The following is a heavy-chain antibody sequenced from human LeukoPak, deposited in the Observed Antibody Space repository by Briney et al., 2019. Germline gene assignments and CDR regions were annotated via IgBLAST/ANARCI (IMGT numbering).Heavy chain of an antibody. CDR2: IYSDGST. CDR1: GFTVSTNY. Sequence: GGSLRLSCAASGFTVSTNYMSWVRQAPGKGLEWVSVIYSDGSTYYADSVQGRFTISRDNSKNTLYLQMNSLSAEDTALYYCARHLHRQGQYAFDIWGQGTMVTVSS. J-gene: IGHJ3*02. V-gene: IGHV3-53*01. CDR3: ARHLHRQGQYAFDI.